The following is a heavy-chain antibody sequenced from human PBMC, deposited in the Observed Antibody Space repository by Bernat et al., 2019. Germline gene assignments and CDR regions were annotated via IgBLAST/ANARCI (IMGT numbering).Heavy chain of an antibody. D-gene: IGHD6-13*01. J-gene: IGHJ4*02. V-gene: IGHV3-30*18. CDR2: ISYDGSNK. Sequence: QVQLVESGGGVVQPGRSLRLSCAASGFTFSSYGMHWVRQAPGKGLEWVAVISYDGSNKYYADSVKGRFTISRDNSKNTLYLQMNSLRAEDTAVYYCAKDWGRWQQPVLGLDYWGQGTLVTVSS. CDR1: GFTFSSYG. CDR3: AKDWGRWQQPVLGLDY.